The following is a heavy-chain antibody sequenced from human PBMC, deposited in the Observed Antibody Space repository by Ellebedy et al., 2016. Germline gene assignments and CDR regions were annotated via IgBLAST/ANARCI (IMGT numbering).Heavy chain of an antibody. V-gene: IGHV3-21*01. CDR2: ISSSSSYI. CDR3: ARDYLGDGYNVWAFDI. CDR1: GFTFSIYS. D-gene: IGHD5-24*01. J-gene: IGHJ3*02. Sequence: GESLKISCAASGFTFSIYSMDWVRQVPGKGLEWVSSISSSSSYIYYADSVKGRFNISRDNAKNSLYLQMNSLRADDTAVYYCARDYLGDGYNVWAFDIWGQGTVVTVSS.